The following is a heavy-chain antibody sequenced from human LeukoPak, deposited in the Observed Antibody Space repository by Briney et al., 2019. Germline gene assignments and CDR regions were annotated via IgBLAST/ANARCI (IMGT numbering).Heavy chain of an antibody. CDR1: GFTFSSYW. D-gene: IGHD1-26*01. Sequence: GGPLSLSCAASGFTFSSYWMHWVPQAPGKGLVWVSRINGDGSSTSYADSVKGRFTISRDNAKNTLYLQMNSLRAEDTAVYYCARVGGSYSYWGQGTLVTVSS. CDR2: INGDGSST. CDR3: ARVGGSYSY. J-gene: IGHJ4*02. V-gene: IGHV3-74*01.